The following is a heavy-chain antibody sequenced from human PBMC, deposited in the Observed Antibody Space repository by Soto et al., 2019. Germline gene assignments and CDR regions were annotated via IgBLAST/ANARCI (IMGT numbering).Heavy chain of an antibody. CDR1: GYTFSGFY. Sequence: ASVNVSCKPSGYTFSGFYIHWVRQAPGQGLESMGWIYPDSGGTDYAQKFQGRVTMTRDTSISTAYMELSRLRSDDTAVYYCRVTGVSEVDYWGQGTLVTVSS. V-gene: IGHV1-2*02. CDR3: RVTGVSEVDY. J-gene: IGHJ4*02. D-gene: IGHD2-8*01. CDR2: IYPDSGGT.